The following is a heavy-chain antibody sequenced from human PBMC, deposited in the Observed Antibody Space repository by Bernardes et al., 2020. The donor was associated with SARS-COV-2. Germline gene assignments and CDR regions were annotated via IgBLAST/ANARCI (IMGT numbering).Heavy chain of an antibody. CDR2: ISCSGGST. J-gene: IGHJ4*02. V-gene: IGHV3-23*01. CDR1: GFTFSSYA. D-gene: IGHD6-13*01. Sequence: GGSLRLSCAASGFTFSSYAMSWVRQAPGKGLEWVSAISCSGGSTYYADSVKGRFTISRDNSKNTLYLQMNSLRAEDTAVYYCAVGAAAGTHGGGDYFDYWGQGTLVTVSS. CDR3: AVGAAAGTHGGGDYFDY.